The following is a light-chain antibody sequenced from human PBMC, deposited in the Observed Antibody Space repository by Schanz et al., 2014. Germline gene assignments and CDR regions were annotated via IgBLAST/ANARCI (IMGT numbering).Light chain of an antibody. J-gene: IGLJ1*01. Sequence: QSALTQPASVSGSPGQSITISCTGTSSDVGSYNLVSWYQQHPGKAPKLMIYEVSKRPSGVSTRFSGSKSGNTASLTISGLQAEDEADYYCSSYTSSSTLAVFGTGTKLTVL. CDR1: SSDVGSYNL. V-gene: IGLV2-14*02. CDR2: EVS. CDR3: SSYTSSSTLAV.